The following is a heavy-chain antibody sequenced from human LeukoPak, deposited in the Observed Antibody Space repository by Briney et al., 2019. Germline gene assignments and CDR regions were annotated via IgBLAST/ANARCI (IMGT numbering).Heavy chain of an antibody. D-gene: IGHD6-13*01. CDR3: ARETSQGIAAAGIDYYYYYMDV. Sequence: PSETLSLTCAVSGGSISSSNWWSWVRQPPGKGLEWIGEIYHSGSTNYNPSLKSRVTISVDTSKNQFSLKLSSVTAADTAVYYCARETSQGIAAAGIDYYYYYMDVWGKGTTVTVSS. CDR2: IYHSGST. J-gene: IGHJ6*03. V-gene: IGHV4-4*02. CDR1: GGSISSSNW.